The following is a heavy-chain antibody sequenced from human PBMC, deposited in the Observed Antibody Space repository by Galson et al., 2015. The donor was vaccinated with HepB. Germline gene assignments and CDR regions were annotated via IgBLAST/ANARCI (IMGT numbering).Heavy chain of an antibody. J-gene: IGHJ4*02. CDR2: ISGTGAYI. V-gene: IGHV3-21*01. Sequence: SLRLSCAASGFSFSDYNMNWVRQAPGKGLDWVASISGTGAYIYYADSVKGRFFTSKDSAKKSLSLRLSRLRVDDTAVYFCARDAKRSLGSSWLNIFYLDCWGQGALVSVSS. D-gene: IGHD6-13*01. CDR3: ARDAKRSLGSSWLNIFYLDC. CDR1: GFSFSDYN.